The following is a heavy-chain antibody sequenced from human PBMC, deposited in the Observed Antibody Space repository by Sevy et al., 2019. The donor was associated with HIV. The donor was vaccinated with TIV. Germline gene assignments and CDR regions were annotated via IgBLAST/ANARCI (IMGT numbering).Heavy chain of an antibody. CDR1: GGSISSGGYY. CDR2: IYYSGST. J-gene: IGHJ6*02. CDR3: ARVDYYDSSGYYYYYGMDV. V-gene: IGHV4-31*03. D-gene: IGHD3-22*01. Sequence: SETLSLTCTVSGGSISSGGYYWSWIRQHPGKGLEWIGYIYYSGSTYYNPSLKSRVTISVDTSKNQFSLKLSSVTAADTAVYYCARVDYYDSSGYYYYYGMDVWGQGTTVIVSS.